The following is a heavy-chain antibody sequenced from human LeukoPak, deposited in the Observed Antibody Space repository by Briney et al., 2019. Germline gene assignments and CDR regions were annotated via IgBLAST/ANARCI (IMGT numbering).Heavy chain of an antibody. CDR1: GFTFSSYG. CDR3: ASTPGIAVAANFDY. V-gene: IGHV3-33*01. Sequence: PGGSLRLSCAASGFTFSSYGMHWVRQAPGRGLEWVAIIWYDGSNRYYADSVKGRFTISRDNSKNTLYLQMNSLRDEDTAVYYCASTPGIAVAANFDYWGQGTLVTVSS. J-gene: IGHJ4*02. D-gene: IGHD6-19*01. CDR2: IWYDGSNR.